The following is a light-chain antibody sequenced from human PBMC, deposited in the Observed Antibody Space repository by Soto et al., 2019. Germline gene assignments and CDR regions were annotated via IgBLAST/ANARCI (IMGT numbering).Light chain of an antibody. CDR3: QQYNNWPPT. Sequence: EVVISQSPATPAFSPGERATPFCRASQSVSSNLAWYQQKPGQAPRLLIYGASTRATGIPARFSGSGSGTEFTLTISSLQSEDFAVYYCQQYNNWPPTFGQGTKVDIK. CDR1: QSVSSN. V-gene: IGKV3-15*01. J-gene: IGKJ1*01. CDR2: GAS.